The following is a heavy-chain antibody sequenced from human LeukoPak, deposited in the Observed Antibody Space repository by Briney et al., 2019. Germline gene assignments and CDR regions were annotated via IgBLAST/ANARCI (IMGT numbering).Heavy chain of an antibody. Sequence: PSETLSLTCTVSGGSISSYYWSWIRQPPGKGLEWIGYIYYSGSTNYNPSLKSRVTISVDTSKNQFSLKLSSVTAADTAVYYCARGFGELLSNHWYFDLWGRGTLVTVSS. V-gene: IGHV4-59*01. CDR2: IYYSGST. D-gene: IGHD3-10*01. CDR1: GGSISSYY. J-gene: IGHJ2*01. CDR3: ARGFGELLSNHWYFDL.